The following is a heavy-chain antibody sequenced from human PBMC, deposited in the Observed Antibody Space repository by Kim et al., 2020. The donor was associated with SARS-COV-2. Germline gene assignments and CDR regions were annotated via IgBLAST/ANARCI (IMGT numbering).Heavy chain of an antibody. CDR3: ARGYYYDSSGYNDFDY. Sequence: GGSLRLSCAASGFTFSSYAMHWVRQAPGKGLEWVAVISYDGSNKYYADSVKGRFTISRDNSKNTLYLQMNSLRAEDTAVYYCARGYYYDSSGYNDFDYWG. CDR1: GFTFSSYA. CDR2: ISYDGSNK. D-gene: IGHD3-22*01. V-gene: IGHV3-30*04. J-gene: IGHJ4*01.